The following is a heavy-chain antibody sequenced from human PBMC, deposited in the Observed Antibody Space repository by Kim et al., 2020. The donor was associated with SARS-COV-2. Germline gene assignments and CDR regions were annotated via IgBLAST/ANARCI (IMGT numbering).Heavy chain of an antibody. V-gene: IGHV1-8*01. D-gene: IGHD3-10*01. J-gene: IGHJ4*02. CDR2: MNPNSGNT. CDR3: ARASSRMVRGVIRIYYFDY. CDR1: GYTFTSYD. Sequence: ASVKVSCKASGYTFTSYDINWVRQATGQGLEWMGWMNPNSGNTGYAQKFQGRVTMTRNTSISTAYMELSSLRSEDTAVYYCARASSRMVRGVIRIYYFDYWGQGTLVTVSS.